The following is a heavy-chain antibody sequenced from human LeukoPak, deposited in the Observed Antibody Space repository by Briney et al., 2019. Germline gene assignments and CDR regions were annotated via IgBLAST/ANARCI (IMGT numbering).Heavy chain of an antibody. D-gene: IGHD2-15*01. Sequence: GGSLRLSCAASGFTFNNYAMYWVRQAPGKGLEWVSGIFGSGGSAHYADSVKGRFTISRDDSKNTVYLQLDSLRVEDTAVYYCGKTTVGYSSGRYPGWPVDYWGQGTLVTVSS. CDR1: GFTFNNYA. J-gene: IGHJ4*02. V-gene: IGHV3-23*01. CDR2: IFGSGGSA. CDR3: GKTTVGYSSGRYPGWPVDY.